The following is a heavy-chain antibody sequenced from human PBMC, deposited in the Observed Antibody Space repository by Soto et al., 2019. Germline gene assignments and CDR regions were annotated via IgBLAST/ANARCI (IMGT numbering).Heavy chain of an antibody. J-gene: IGHJ5*02. CDR3: ARVEAGYYDFWSGYPRGVCFDP. CDR2: MNPNSGNT. Sequence: GASVKVSFKASGYTFTSYDINWVRQATGQGXEWMGWMNPNSGNTGYAQKFQGRVTMTRNTAISTAYMELSSLRSEDTAVYYCARVEAGYYDFWSGYPRGVCFDPWGQGTLVTVSS. CDR1: GYTFTSYD. D-gene: IGHD3-3*01. V-gene: IGHV1-8*01.